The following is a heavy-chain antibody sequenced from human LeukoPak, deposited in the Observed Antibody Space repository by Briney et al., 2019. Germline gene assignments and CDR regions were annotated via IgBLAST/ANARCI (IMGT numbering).Heavy chain of an antibody. D-gene: IGHD3-9*01. Sequence: HPGGSLILSCSASGFTFSSYAVSWVRRAPGKGLEWVSAISGSGGSTYYADSVKGRFTISRDNSNNTLYLQMNSLRDEDTAVYYCAKAEDSDILTGWADYWGQGTLVTVSS. CDR3: AKAEDSDILTGWADY. J-gene: IGHJ4*02. V-gene: IGHV3-23*01. CDR1: GFTFSSYA. CDR2: ISGSGGST.